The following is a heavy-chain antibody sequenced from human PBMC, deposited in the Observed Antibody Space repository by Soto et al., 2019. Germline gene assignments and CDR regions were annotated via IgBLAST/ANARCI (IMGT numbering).Heavy chain of an antibody. V-gene: IGHV1-69*13. D-gene: IGHD1-7*01. CDR1: GGTFSSYA. Sequence: SVKVSCKASGGTFSSYAISWVRQAPGQGLEWMGGIIPIFGTANYAQKFQGRVTITADESTSTAYMELSSLRSEDTAVYYCASVTGTTNLDFDYWGQGTLVTVSS. J-gene: IGHJ4*02. CDR2: IIPIFGTA. CDR3: ASVTGTTNLDFDY.